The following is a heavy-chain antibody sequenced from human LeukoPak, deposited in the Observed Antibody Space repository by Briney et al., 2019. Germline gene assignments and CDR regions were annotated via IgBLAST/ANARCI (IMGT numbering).Heavy chain of an antibody. CDR1: GFTFSSYW. V-gene: IGHV3-74*01. CDR3: ARDTYDFWSGFVFTDAFDI. J-gene: IGHJ3*02. Sequence: GGSLRLSCAASGFTFSSYWMHWVRQAPGKGLVWVSRINSDGSSTSYADSVKGRFTISRDNAKNTLYLQMNSLRAEDTAVYYCARDTYDFWSGFVFTDAFDIWGQGTMVTVSS. CDR2: INSDGSST. D-gene: IGHD3-3*01.